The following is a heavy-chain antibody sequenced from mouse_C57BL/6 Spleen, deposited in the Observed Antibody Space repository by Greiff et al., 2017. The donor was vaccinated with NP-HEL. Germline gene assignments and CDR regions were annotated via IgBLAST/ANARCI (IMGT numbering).Heavy chain of an antibody. CDR1: GYAFSSSW. V-gene: IGHV1-82*01. D-gene: IGHD1-1*01. J-gene: IGHJ3*01. CDR3: AREASGSSFFAY. Sequence: QVQLQQSGPELVKPGASVKISCKASGYAFSSSWMNWVKQRPGKGLEWIGRIYPGDGDTNYNGKFKGKATLTADKSSSTAYMQLSSLTSEDSAVYFCAREASGSSFFAYWGQGTLVTVSA. CDR2: IYPGDGDT.